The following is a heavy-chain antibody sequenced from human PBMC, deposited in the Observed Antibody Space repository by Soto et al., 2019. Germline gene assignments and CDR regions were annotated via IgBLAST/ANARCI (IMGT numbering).Heavy chain of an antibody. D-gene: IGHD3-22*01. CDR3: AKGGSGNYLTYYYYYGMDV. CDR2: ISYDGNNK. CDR1: GFSLSNNG. J-gene: IGHJ6*02. Sequence: QVQLVESGGGVVQPGRSLRLSCAASGFSLSNNGMHWVRQAPGKGLEWVAVISYDGNNKYYADSVKGRFTISRDNSKNTVYQEMNNLRAEDTAMYYCAKGGSGNYLTYYYYYGMDVWGQGTTVTVS. V-gene: IGHV3-30*18.